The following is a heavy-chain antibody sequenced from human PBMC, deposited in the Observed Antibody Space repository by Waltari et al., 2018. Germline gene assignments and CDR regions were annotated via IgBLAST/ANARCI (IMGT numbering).Heavy chain of an antibody. V-gene: IGHV4-4*07. D-gene: IGHD4-17*01. Sequence: QVQLQESGPGLVKPSETLSLTCTVSGGSISSSYWSWIRQPAGKGLEWIGRIYTSGSTNYNPSLKSRVTMSVDTSKNQFSLKLSSVTAADTAVYYCARGPFDYGDYPGAFDIWGQGTMVTVSS. CDR1: GGSISSSY. CDR2: IYTSGST. J-gene: IGHJ3*02. CDR3: ARGPFDYGDYPGAFDI.